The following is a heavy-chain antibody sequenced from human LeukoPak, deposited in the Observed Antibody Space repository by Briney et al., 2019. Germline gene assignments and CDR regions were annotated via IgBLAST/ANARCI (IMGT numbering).Heavy chain of an antibody. CDR2: INPYNGYR. V-gene: IGHV1-18*01. D-gene: IGHD3-9*01. CDR3: ARSGMVLRYLDWSLDD. J-gene: IGHJ4*02. Sequence: GASVKVSCKASGYTFNTYTITWVRQAPGQGLEWMGWINPYNGYRNYAQKLQGRVTMTTDTSTSTAYVELRSLSSDDTAVYYCARSGMVLRYLDWSLDDWGQGTLVTVSS. CDR1: GYTFNTYT.